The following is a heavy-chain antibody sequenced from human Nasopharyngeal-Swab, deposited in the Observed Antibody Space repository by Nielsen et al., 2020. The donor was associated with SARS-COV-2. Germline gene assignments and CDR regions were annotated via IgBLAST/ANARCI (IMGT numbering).Heavy chain of an antibody. Sequence: GGSLRLSCAASKFTFGSYAMSWVRQAPGKGLEWVSTITGGGDARYYADSVRGRFTISRDNVNNILYLQMNSLRAEDTAVYYCARGGSGSYPFGDWGQGTLVTVSS. J-gene: IGHJ4*02. V-gene: IGHV3-23*01. CDR2: ITGGGDAR. D-gene: IGHD1-26*01. CDR3: ARGGSGSYPFGD. CDR1: KFTFGSYA.